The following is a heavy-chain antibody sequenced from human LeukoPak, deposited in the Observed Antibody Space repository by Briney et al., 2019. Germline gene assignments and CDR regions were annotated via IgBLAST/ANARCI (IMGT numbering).Heavy chain of an antibody. CDR2: IIPIFGTA. Sequence: SVKVSCKASGGTFSSYAISWVRQAPGQGLEWMGGIIPIFGTANYAQKFQGRVTITADESTSTAYMELSSLRSEDTAVYYCAGGPLTGRYNWFDPWGQGTLVTVSS. CDR3: AGGPLTGRYNWFDP. J-gene: IGHJ5*02. D-gene: IGHD1-20*01. V-gene: IGHV1-69*13. CDR1: GGTFSSYA.